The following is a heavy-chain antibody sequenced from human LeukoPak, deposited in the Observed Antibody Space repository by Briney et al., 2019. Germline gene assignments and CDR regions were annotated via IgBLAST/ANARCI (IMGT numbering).Heavy chain of an antibody. CDR2: INHSGST. V-gene: IGHV4-34*01. J-gene: IGHJ5*02. D-gene: IGHD2-15*01. Sequence: PSETLSLTCAVYGGSFSGYYWSWIRQPPGKGLEWIGEINHSGSTNYNPSLKSRVTISVDTSKNQFSLKLSSVTAADTAVYYCARGARRYCSGGSCYGNWFDPWGQGTLVTVSP. CDR1: GGSFSGYY. CDR3: ARGARRYCSGGSCYGNWFDP.